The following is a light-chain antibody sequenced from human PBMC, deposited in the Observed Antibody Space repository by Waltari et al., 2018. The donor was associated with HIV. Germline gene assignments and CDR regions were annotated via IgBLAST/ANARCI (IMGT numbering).Light chain of an antibody. V-gene: IGKV1-5*03. CDR3: QHYQSSPYT. CDR1: QNLNNW. J-gene: IGKJ2*01. CDR2: GAS. Sequence: DIQMTQSPSTLSASVGDRVTITCRASQNLNNWLAWYKQKPGMDPKLLIYGASTLERGVPSRFSGSGSGTQFTLTINSLQPEDSATYLCQHYQSSPYTFGQGTKLQIK.